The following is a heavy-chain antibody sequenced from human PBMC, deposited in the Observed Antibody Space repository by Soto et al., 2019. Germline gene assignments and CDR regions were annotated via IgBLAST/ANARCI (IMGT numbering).Heavy chain of an antibody. CDR1: GYSFTSYW. CDR2: IYPGGSDT. CDR3: ARLTGHYGDYYYYGMDV. J-gene: IGHJ6*02. Sequence: PGESLKISCKGSGYSFTSYWIGWVRQMPGKGLEWMGIIYPGGSDTRYSPSFQGQVTISADKSISTAYLQWSSLKASDTAMYYCARLTGHYGDYYYYGMDVWGQGTTVTVSS. D-gene: IGHD4-17*01. V-gene: IGHV5-51*01.